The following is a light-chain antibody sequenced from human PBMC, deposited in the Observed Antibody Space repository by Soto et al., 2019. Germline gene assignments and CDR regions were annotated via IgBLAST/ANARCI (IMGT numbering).Light chain of an antibody. CDR1: SSDVGSYNR. CDR2: EVS. J-gene: IGLJ2*01. Sequence: QSALTQPPSVSGSPGQSVTISCTGTSSDVGSYNRVSWFRQPPGTAPKLIIYEVSNRPSGVPDRFSGSKSGNTAPLTISGLQAEDEVDYYCSSFTTSNTLVFGGGTKLTVL. CDR3: SSFTTSNTLV. V-gene: IGLV2-18*02.